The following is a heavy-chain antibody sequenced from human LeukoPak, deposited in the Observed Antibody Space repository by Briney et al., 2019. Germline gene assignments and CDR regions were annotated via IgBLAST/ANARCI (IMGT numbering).Heavy chain of an antibody. CDR1: GYTFTGYY. CDR2: INPNSGGT. Sequence: WASVNVSCKASGYTFTGYYMHWVRHAPGQGLEWMGWINPNSGGTNYAQKFQGRVTMTRDTSLSTAYLELRRLRSDDTAVSSCASEEVPAATSNLYWGQGPLVPVSS. D-gene: IGHD2-2*01. J-gene: IGHJ4*02. CDR3: ASEEVPAATSNLY. V-gene: IGHV1-2*02.